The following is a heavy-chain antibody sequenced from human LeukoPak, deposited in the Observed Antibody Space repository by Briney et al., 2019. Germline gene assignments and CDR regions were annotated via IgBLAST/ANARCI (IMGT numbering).Heavy chain of an antibody. V-gene: IGHV4-39*01. D-gene: IGHD3-16*01. J-gene: IGHJ4*02. CDR3: TRRSPGTMFGS. Sequence: PSETLSLTCTVSGASITNTNYYWGWIRQPPGKGLEWIATIYYSGRASYNPSLKSRLATSVDTSKNQFSLKLNSVTAADTAVYYCTRRSPGTMFGSRGQGTLVTVSS. CDR1: GASITNTNYY. CDR2: IYYSGRA.